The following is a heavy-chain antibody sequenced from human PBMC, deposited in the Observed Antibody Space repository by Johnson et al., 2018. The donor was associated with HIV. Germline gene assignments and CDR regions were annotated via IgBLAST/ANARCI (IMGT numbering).Heavy chain of an antibody. CDR1: GFTFSDCY. CDR3: ARGRYTTAEWDDAFDI. Sequence: QVQLVESGGGVVQPGGSLRLSCAASGFTFSDCYMTWIRQAPGKGLEWVSYISSSGSTMYYADSVKGRFTISRDNSKNTVYLQMNSLRVDDTALYYCARGRYTTAEWDDAFDIWGQGTMVTVSS. J-gene: IGHJ3*02. CDR2: ISSSGSTM. V-gene: IGHV3-11*04. D-gene: IGHD1-26*01.